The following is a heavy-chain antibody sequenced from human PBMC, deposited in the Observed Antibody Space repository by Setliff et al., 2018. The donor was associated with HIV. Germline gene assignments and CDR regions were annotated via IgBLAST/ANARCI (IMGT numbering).Heavy chain of an antibody. CDR3: AKQGYSDSLYAFDV. J-gene: IGHJ3*01. D-gene: IGHD1-26*01. CDR1: GYTFTAYY. Sequence: ASVKVSCKTSGYTFTAYYIYWVRQAPGHGLELMGRIHPNTGSTNYLQEFQGRVTITRDTSMSTVYMALTGLTSDDTAVYYCAKQGYSDSLYAFDVWGQGTMVTGSS. V-gene: IGHV1-2*06. CDR2: IHPNTGST.